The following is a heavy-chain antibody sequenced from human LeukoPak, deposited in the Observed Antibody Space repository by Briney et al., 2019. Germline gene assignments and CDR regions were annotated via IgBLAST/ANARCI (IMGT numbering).Heavy chain of an antibody. J-gene: IGHJ4*02. CDR3: AEDNNGWAFDF. CDR2: IRYDGSEK. D-gene: IGHD6-19*01. V-gene: IGHV3-30*02. Sequence: GGSLRLSCAASGFTFSSYAMSWVRQAPGKGLEWVAIIRYDGSEKSYANSVKGRFTISRDNSKNTLYLQMSSLTAEDTAVYSCAEDNNGWAFDFWGQGTLVTVSS. CDR1: GFTFSSYA.